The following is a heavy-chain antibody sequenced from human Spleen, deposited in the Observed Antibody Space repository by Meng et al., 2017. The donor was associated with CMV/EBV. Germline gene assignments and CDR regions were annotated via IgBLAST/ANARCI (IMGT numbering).Heavy chain of an antibody. CDR2: IKQDGSEK. J-gene: IGHJ6*02. CDR1: GFTFTSYW. CDR3: ARDRYCSSTTCFNYYYYGMDV. V-gene: IGHV3-7*01. Sequence: GESLKISCAASGFTFTSYWMSWVRQAPGKGLEWVANIKQDGSEKYYVDSVKGRFTISRDNAKNSLYPQMNSLRAEDTAVYYCARDRYCSSTTCFNYYYYGMDVWGQGTTVTVSS. D-gene: IGHD2-2*01.